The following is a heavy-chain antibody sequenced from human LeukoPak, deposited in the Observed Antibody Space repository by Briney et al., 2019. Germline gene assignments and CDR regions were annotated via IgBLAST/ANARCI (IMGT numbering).Heavy chain of an antibody. CDR2: IYYSGST. V-gene: IGHV4-59*12. CDR1: GGSISSYY. CDR3: AREWFGELLNWFDP. J-gene: IGHJ5*02. Sequence: PSETLSLTCTVSGGSISSYYWSWIRQPPGKGLEWIGSIYYSGSTYYNPSLKSRVTISVDTSKNQFSLKLSSVTAADTAVYYCAREWFGELLNWFDPWGQGTLVTVSS. D-gene: IGHD3-10*01.